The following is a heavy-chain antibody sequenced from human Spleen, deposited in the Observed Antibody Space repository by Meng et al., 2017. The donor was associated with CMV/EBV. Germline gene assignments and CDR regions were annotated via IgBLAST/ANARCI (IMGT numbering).Heavy chain of an antibody. J-gene: IGHJ4*02. CDR3: ARDAAAGVFDY. CDR2: IYSGGSST. Sequence: GESLKISCAASGFTFSSYAMSWVRQAPGKGLEWVSVIYSGGSSTYYADSVKGRFTISRDNSKNTLYLQMNSLRAEDTAVYYCARDAAAGVFDYWGQGTLVTVSS. D-gene: IGHD6-13*01. V-gene: IGHV3-23*03. CDR1: GFTFSSYA.